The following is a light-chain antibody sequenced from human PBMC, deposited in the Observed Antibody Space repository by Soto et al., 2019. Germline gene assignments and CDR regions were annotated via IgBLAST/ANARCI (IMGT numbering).Light chain of an antibody. CDR1: SSNIGARYD. Sequence: QSVLTQPPSGSGAPGQRITISCTGSSSNIGARYDVHWHRQLPGAAPKLLLFGDNNRPSGVPDRFSGSKSGTSASLAITGLQADDEADYYCQSYDSSLNRVFGTGTKVTVL. J-gene: IGLJ1*01. CDR3: QSYDSSLNRV. CDR2: GDN. V-gene: IGLV1-40*01.